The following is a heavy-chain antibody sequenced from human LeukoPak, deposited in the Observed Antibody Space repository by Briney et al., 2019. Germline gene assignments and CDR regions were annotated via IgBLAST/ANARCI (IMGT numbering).Heavy chain of an antibody. J-gene: IGHJ4*02. D-gene: IGHD2-15*01. CDR3: ARNRVAATREYYFDY. CDR2: IIPILGIA. CDR1: GGAFSSYA. Sequence: ASVKVSCKASGGAFSSYAISLVRQAPGQGLEWMGRIIPILGIANYAQKFQGRVTITADKSTSTAYMELSSLRSEDTAVYYCARNRVAATREYYFDYWGQGTLVTVSS. V-gene: IGHV1-69*04.